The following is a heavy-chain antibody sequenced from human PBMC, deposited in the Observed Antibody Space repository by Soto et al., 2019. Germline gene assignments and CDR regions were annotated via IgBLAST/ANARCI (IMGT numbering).Heavy chain of an antibody. CDR3: ARASKYSSGWYRSGTYFDY. J-gene: IGHJ4*02. V-gene: IGHV1-2*04. Sequence: ASVKVSCKASGYTFTGYYMHRVRQAPGQGLEWMGWINPNSGGTNYAQKFQGWVTMTRDTSISTAYMELSRLRSDDTAVYYCARASKYSSGWYRSGTYFDYWGQGTLVTVSS. CDR2: INPNSGGT. D-gene: IGHD6-19*01. CDR1: GYTFTGYY.